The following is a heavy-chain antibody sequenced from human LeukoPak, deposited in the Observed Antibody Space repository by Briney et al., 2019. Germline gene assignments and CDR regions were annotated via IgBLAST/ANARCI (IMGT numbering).Heavy chain of an antibody. V-gene: IGHV4-34*01. CDR2: INHSGYT. J-gene: IGHJ4*02. Sequence: SETLSLTCAVSGVPFSNYYWSWVRQSPRQGLEWIGEINHSGYTNYNPSLKSRATMSIDTSKNQFYLMLTSVTAADTGVYYCTRAVAGHPDWGQGTLVTVSS. CDR1: GVPFSNYY. D-gene: IGHD6-19*01. CDR3: TRAVAGHPD.